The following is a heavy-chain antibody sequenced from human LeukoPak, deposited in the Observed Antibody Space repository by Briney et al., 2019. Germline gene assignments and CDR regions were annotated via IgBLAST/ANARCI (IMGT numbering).Heavy chain of an antibody. CDR3: AKDGGLWVSAHWGDS. J-gene: IGHJ4*02. V-gene: IGHV3-23*01. Sequence: GGSLRLSCAASGYTFSSYTMSWVRQAPGKGLEWVSTITTSDGNTYYADSVKGRFTVSRDNSKNTLFLQMNSLRAEDTAVYYCAKDGGLWVSAHWGDSWGRGTLVTVSS. CDR1: GYTFSSYT. D-gene: IGHD7-27*01. CDR2: ITTSDGNT.